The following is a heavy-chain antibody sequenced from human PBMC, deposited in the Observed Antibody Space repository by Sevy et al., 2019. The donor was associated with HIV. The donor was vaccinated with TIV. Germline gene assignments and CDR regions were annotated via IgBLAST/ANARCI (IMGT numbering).Heavy chain of an antibody. CDR3: ARDGGDIVVVPAAVTYYYYGMDV. CDR2: IWYDGSNK. D-gene: IGHD2-2*01. V-gene: IGHV3-33*01. J-gene: IGHJ6*02. Sequence: WSLRLSCAASGFTFSSYGMHWVRQAPGKGLEWVAVIWYDGSNKYYADSVKGRFTISRDNSKNTLYLQMNSLRAEDTAVYYCARDGGDIVVVPAAVTYYYYGMDVWGQGTTVTVSS. CDR1: GFTFSSYG.